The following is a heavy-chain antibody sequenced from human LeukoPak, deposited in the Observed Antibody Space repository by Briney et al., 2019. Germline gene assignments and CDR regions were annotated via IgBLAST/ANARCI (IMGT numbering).Heavy chain of an antibody. CDR2: IYPGDSDT. J-gene: IGHJ4*02. D-gene: IGHD2-2*01. CDR3: AGHKDCSSTSCYPDY. CDR1: GYSFTSYW. Sequence: GESLKISCKGSGYSFTSYWIGWVRQMPGKGLEWMGIIYPGDSDTRYSPSFQGQVTISADKSISTAYLQWSSLKASDTAMYYCAGHKDCSSTSCYPDYWGQGTLVTVSS. V-gene: IGHV5-51*01.